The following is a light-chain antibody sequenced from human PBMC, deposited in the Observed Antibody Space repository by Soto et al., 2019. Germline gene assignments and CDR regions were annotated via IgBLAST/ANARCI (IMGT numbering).Light chain of an antibody. CDR3: QPYGTSEII. CDR1: QGIRND. CDR2: AAS. Sequence: AIQITQSPSSLSASVGDRVTITCVASQGIRNDLGWYQQKPGKAPKLLIYAASSLQGGVPSRFSGSGSGTDFTLTISSLQPEDFAVFFCQPYGTSEIIVGQGTRLEIK. V-gene: IGKV1-6*01. J-gene: IGKJ5*01.